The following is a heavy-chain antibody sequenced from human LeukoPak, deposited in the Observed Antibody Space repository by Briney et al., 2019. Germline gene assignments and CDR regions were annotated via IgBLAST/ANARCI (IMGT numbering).Heavy chain of an antibody. CDR2: IYHSGST. J-gene: IGHJ4*02. CDR3: ARDSLGILLCAFDY. CDR1: GGSFSGYY. V-gene: IGHV4-34*01. D-gene: IGHD2/OR15-2a*01. Sequence: SETLSLTCAVYGGSFSGYYWSWIRQPPGKGLEWIGSIYHSGSTYYSPSLKSRATISVDTSKNHFSLKLSSVTAAERAVYYCARDSLGILLCAFDYWGQGTLVTVSS.